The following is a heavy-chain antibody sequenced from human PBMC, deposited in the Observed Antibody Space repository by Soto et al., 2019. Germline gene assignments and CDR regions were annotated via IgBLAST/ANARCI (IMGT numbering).Heavy chain of an antibody. J-gene: IGHJ5*02. CDR1: GGSISSYY. Sequence: QVQLQESGPGLVKPSETLSLTCTVSGGSISSYYWSWIRQPLGKGLEWIGYIYYSGSTNYNPSLKSRVTISVDTSKNQFSLKLSSVTAADTAVYYCARDDSSGYYNWFDPWGQGTLVTVSS. V-gene: IGHV4-59*01. CDR3: ARDDSSGYYNWFDP. CDR2: IYYSGST. D-gene: IGHD3-22*01.